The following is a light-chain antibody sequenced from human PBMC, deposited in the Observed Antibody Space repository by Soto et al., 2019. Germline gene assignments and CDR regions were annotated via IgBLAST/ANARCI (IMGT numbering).Light chain of an antibody. J-gene: IGKJ2*01. CDR2: AAS. V-gene: IGKV1-39*01. Sequence: DIQMTQSPSSLSASVGDRVTITCRASQSISSYLNWYQQKPGKAPKLLIYAASSLQSGVPSRFSGSGSGTDFPLTISSLQPEDFATYYCQQSYSTPPGYTFGQGTKLEIK. CDR1: QSISSY. CDR3: QQSYSTPPGYT.